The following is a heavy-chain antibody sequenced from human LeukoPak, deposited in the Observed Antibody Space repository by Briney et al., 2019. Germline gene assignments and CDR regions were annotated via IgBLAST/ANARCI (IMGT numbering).Heavy chain of an antibody. D-gene: IGHD4-17*01. Sequence: PSETLSLTCTVSGGSISSYYWSWIRQPPGKGLEWIGYIYYTGSTNYNPTLKSRVTISVDTSENQFSLKLNSVTAADTAVYFGVRHATTYFFLDYWGQGTLVTVSS. CDR1: GGSISSYY. CDR3: VRHATTYFFLDY. CDR2: IYYTGST. V-gene: IGHV4-59*08. J-gene: IGHJ4*02.